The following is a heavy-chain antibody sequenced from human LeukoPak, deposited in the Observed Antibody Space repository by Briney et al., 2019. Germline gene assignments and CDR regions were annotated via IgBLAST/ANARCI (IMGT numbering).Heavy chain of an antibody. D-gene: IGHD3-10*01. CDR2: IYYSGST. CDR1: GGSISSYY. CDR3: ASYGSGSYSDWFDP. V-gene: IGHV4-59*01. Sequence: SETLSLTCAVSGGSISSYYWSWIRQPPVKGLEWIGYIYYSGSTNYNPSLKSRVTISVDTSKNQFSLKLSSVTAADTAVYYCASYGSGSYSDWFDPWGQGTLVTVSS. J-gene: IGHJ5*02.